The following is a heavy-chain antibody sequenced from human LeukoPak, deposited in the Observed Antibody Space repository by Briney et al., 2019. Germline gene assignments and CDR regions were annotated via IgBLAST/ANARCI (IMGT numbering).Heavy chain of an antibody. CDR1: SGSISSYY. J-gene: IGHJ6*02. D-gene: IGHD2-8*01. CDR3: ARHLYCSRGICHTDFYYYGLDV. CDR2: IYYSGST. V-gene: IGHV4-59*08. Sequence: SETLSLTCTVSSGSISSYYRSWIRQPPGKGLEWIGYIYYSGSTNYNPSLKSRVTISVDMSKNQFSLKLSSVTAADTAVYYCARHLYCSRGICHTDFYYYGLDVWGQGTTVTVSS.